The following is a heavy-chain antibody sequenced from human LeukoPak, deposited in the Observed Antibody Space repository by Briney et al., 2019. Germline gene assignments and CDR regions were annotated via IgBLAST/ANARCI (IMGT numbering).Heavy chain of an antibody. CDR3: VRDSGWHTFRA. D-gene: IGHD6-19*01. CDR2: INQAESEK. J-gene: IGHJ5*02. CDR1: EFTSW. V-gene: IGHV3-7*01. Sequence: PGGSLRLSCAASEFTSWMSWVRQGPGKGLGWVASINQAESEKYYVDSVKGRFTISRDNAKNSLHLQMNSLRAEDTAVYYCVRDSGWHTFRAWGQGTLVTVSS.